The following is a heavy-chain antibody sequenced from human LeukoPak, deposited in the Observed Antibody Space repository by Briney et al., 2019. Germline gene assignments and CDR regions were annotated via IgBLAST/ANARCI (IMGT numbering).Heavy chain of an antibody. CDR1: GFTFSSYA. D-gene: IGHD2-21*02. J-gene: IGHJ1*01. CDR2: ISGSGGST. CDR3: AKDLGPVAYCGGDCLQYFQH. Sequence: GGSLRLSCAASGFTFSSYAMSWVRQAPGKGLEWVSAISGSGGSTYYADSVKGRFTISRDNSKNTLYLQMNSLRAEDTAVYYCAKDLGPVAYCGGDCLQYFQHWGQGTLVTVSS. V-gene: IGHV3-23*01.